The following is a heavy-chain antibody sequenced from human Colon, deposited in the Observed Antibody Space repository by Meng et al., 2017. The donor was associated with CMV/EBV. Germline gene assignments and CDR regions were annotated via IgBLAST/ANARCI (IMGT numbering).Heavy chain of an antibody. D-gene: IGHD1-26*01. CDR3: ARELGGTYYFDF. Sequence: HVQMMQSEAEVKKPGGALRVSCTASGYTLSGYHTHWVRQAPGQGLEWRGRVDPGGGSKYTQKFQGRVTMTRDTSTSTVHMELNSLTFADTAVYYCARELGGTYYFDFWGQGTLVTVSS. J-gene: IGHJ4*02. CDR2: VDPGGGS. CDR1: GYTLSGYH. V-gene: IGHV1-46*01.